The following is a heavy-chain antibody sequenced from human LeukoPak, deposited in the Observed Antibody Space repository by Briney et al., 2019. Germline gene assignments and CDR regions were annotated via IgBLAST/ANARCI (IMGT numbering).Heavy chain of an antibody. Sequence: GGSLRLSCAASGFTFSSYAMSWVRQAPGKGLEWVSAISGSGGSTYYADSVKGRFTISRDNSKNTLYLQMNSLRAEDTAVYYCARDGPLGYCSSTSCSNDAFDIWGQGTMVTVSS. CDR1: GFTFSSYA. CDR3: ARDGPLGYCSSTSCSNDAFDI. D-gene: IGHD2-2*01. J-gene: IGHJ3*02. V-gene: IGHV3-23*01. CDR2: ISGSGGST.